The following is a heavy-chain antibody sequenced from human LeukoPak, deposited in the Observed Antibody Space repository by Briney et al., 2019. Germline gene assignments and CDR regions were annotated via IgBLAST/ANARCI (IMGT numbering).Heavy chain of an antibody. V-gene: IGHV4-4*07. Sequence: SETLSLTCTVSGGSISSYYWSWIRQPAGKGLEWIGRIYTSGSTNYNPSLKSRVTISVDTSKNQFSLKLSSVTAADTAVYYCATMSAGVYDSSGYYPADAFDIWGQGTMVTVSS. CDR1: GGSISSYY. CDR3: ATMSAGVYDSSGYYPADAFDI. D-gene: IGHD3-22*01. J-gene: IGHJ3*02. CDR2: IYTSGST.